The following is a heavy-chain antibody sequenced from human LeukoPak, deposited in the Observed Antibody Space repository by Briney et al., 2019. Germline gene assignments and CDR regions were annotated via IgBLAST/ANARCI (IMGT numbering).Heavy chain of an antibody. Sequence: AGSLRLSCAASGFTFSNAWMNWDRQAPGKGLEWVGRIKSKNDGGTTDYAAPVKGRFTISRGDSKNTLYLQMNSLKTEDTAVYYCTTDYQLVFDYWGQGTLVTVSS. V-gene: IGHV3-15*07. D-gene: IGHD2-2*01. CDR3: TTDYQLVFDY. CDR2: IKSKNDGGTT. CDR1: GFTFSNAW. J-gene: IGHJ4*02.